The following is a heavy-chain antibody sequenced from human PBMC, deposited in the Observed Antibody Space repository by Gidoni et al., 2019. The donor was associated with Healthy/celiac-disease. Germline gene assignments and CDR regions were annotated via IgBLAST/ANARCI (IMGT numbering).Heavy chain of an antibody. J-gene: IGHJ4*02. D-gene: IGHD3-22*01. V-gene: IGHV1-24*01. CDR3: AKAPDAGYYDSSGSYYFDY. CDR1: GYTLTELS. CDR2: FVPEDGET. Sequence: QVQLVQSGAEVKKPGASVKVSCKVSGYTLTELSMHWVRQAPGKGLEWMGGFVPEDGETIYAQKFQGRVTMTEDTSTDTAYMELSSLRSEDTAVYYCAKAPDAGYYDSSGSYYFDYWGQGTLVTVSS.